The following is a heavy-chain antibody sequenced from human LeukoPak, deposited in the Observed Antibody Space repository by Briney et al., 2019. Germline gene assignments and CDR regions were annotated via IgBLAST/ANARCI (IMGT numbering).Heavy chain of an antibody. CDR3: ARIFCGSGGCYYDY. Sequence: GSLTLSCAASGFTFSGFWTSWVRQAPGKGLEWVANIKPDGSGKYYVGSVKGRFTISRDNAKNSLYLQMNSLRAEDTAVYYCARIFCGSGGCYYDYWGQGTLVTVSS. CDR2: IKPDGSGK. CDR1: GFTFSGFW. J-gene: IGHJ4*02. D-gene: IGHD2-21*02. V-gene: IGHV3-7*01.